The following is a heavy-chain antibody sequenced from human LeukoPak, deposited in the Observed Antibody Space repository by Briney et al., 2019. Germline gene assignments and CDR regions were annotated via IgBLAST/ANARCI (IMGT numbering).Heavy chain of an antibody. J-gene: IGHJ4*02. CDR1: GYTFTSYG. Sequence: ASVKVSCKASGYTFTSYGISWVRQAPGQGLEWMGWISAYNGNTNYAQKLQGRVTMTTDTSTSTAYMELRSLRSDDTAVYYCARVRPGIAAAGHRFDYCGQGTLVTLSS. D-gene: IGHD6-13*01. V-gene: IGHV1-18*04. CDR3: ARVRPGIAAAGHRFDY. CDR2: ISAYNGNT.